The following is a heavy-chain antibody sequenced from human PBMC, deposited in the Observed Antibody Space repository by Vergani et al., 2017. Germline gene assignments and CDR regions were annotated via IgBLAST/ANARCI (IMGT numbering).Heavy chain of an antibody. CDR3: VRGGLATIYNWFDP. J-gene: IGHJ5*01. Sequence: EVQLVESGGGVVRPGGSLRLSCAASGFTFDDYGMSWVRPAPGKGLEWVSGINWNGGSTGYADSVKGRFTITRDNAKKFIYLQMNSLRADDTAVYYCVRGGLATIYNWFDPWGQGTRVTVSS. CDR1: GFTFDDYG. V-gene: IGHV3-20*04. CDR2: INWNGGST. D-gene: IGHD5-24*01.